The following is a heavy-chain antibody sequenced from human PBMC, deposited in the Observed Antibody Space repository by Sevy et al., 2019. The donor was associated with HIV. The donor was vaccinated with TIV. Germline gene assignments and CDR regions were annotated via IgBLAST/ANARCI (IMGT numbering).Heavy chain of an antibody. D-gene: IGHD5-12*01. CDR3: AVEMATIAAYYGMDV. Sequence: GGSLRLSCATSGFTFSSYWMHWVRQAPGKGLVWVSRINSDGSSTSYADSVKGRFTISRDNAKNTLYLQMNSLRAEDTAVYYCAVEMATIAAYYGMDVWGQGTTVTVSS. CDR2: INSDGSST. J-gene: IGHJ6*02. CDR1: GFTFSSYW. V-gene: IGHV3-74*01.